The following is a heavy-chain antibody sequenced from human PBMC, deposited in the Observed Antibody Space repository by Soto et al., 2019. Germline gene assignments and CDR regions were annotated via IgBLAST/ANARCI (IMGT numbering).Heavy chain of an antibody. CDR3: FTQGNYDILTGYYRGGSGPY. CDR1: GGTFSSYA. V-gene: IGHV1-69*13. Sequence: SVKVSCQASGGTFSSYAISWVRQAPGQGLEWMGGIIPIFGTANYAQKFQGRVTITADESTSTAYMELSSLRSEDTAVYCCFTQGNYDILTGYYRGGSGPYWGQGTLVTVSS. D-gene: IGHD3-9*01. J-gene: IGHJ4*02. CDR2: IIPIFGTA.